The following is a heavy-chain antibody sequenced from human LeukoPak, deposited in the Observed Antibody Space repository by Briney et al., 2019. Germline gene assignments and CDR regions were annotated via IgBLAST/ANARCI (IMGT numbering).Heavy chain of an antibody. D-gene: IGHD2-15*01. J-gene: IGHJ4*02. CDR3: VSGYCSGGSCPHDY. CDR1: GFSVSTQY. Sequence: PGGSLRLSCVVSGFSVSTQYMSWVRQAPGKGLEWVSVIYTGDKTYYADSVKGRFIISRDNSKNILYLQMDSLRAEDTAVYYCVSGYCSGGSCPHDYWGQGTLVTVSS. V-gene: IGHV3-53*01. CDR2: IYTGDKT.